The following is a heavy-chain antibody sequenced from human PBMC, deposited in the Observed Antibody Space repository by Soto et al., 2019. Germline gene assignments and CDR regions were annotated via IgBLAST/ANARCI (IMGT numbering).Heavy chain of an antibody. CDR2: IYYTGTT. J-gene: IGHJ4*02. CDR1: YASINNYH. Sequence: SETLSLTCTVSYASINNYHWTWIRQPPGKGLEWIAYIYYTGTTNFNPSLKSRVTISMDTSKNQFSLKLTSVTAADTAVYYCARRYGGNFDYWGQGTLVTVSS. CDR3: ARRYGGNFDY. V-gene: IGHV4-59*01. D-gene: IGHD1-26*01.